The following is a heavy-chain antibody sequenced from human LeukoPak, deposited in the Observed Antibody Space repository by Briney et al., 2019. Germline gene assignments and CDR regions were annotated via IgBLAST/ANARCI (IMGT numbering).Heavy chain of an antibody. Sequence: GGSLRLSCAASGFTFSSYSMNWVRQAPGKGLEWVSSISGSSNDKHYIDSVKGRFTISRDNAKNSLFLQMNSLRVEDTAVYYCVRAEGSSGSSEYFQHWGQGTLVTVSS. CDR3: VRAEGSSGSSEYFQH. CDR2: ISGSSNDK. CDR1: GFTFSSYS. D-gene: IGHD5-12*01. J-gene: IGHJ1*01. V-gene: IGHV3-21*01.